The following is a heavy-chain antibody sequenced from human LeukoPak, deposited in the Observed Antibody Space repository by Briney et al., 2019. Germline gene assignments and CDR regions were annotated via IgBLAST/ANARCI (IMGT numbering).Heavy chain of an antibody. V-gene: IGHV2-5*02. D-gene: IGHD3-10*01. CDR1: GFSLSTSGVG. CDR3: AHVLVRGVILPFDP. Sequence: SGPTLVKPTQTLTLTYTFSGFSLSTSGVGVGWIRQPPGKALQWLALIYWDDDKRYSPSLKSRLTITKDTSKNQVVLTMTNMDPVDTATYYCAHVLVRGVILPFDPWGQGTLVTVSS. J-gene: IGHJ5*02. CDR2: IYWDDDK.